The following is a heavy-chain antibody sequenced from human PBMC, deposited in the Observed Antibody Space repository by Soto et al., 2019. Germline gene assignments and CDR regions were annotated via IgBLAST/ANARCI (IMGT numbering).Heavy chain of an antibody. CDR2: INAGNGNT. Sequence: GASVKVSCKASGYTFTSYAMHWVRQAPGQRLEWMGWINAGNGNTKYSQKFQGRVTITRDTSASTAYMELSSLRSEDTAVYYCARTADHTGGISQTGIAVAGVSYYALDVWGQGTTVTVSS. CDR1: GYTFTSYA. V-gene: IGHV1-3*01. J-gene: IGHJ6*02. CDR3: ARTADHTGGISQTGIAVAGVSYYALDV. D-gene: IGHD6-19*01.